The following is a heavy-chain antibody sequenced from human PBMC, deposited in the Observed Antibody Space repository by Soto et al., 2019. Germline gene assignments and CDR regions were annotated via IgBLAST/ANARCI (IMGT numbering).Heavy chain of an antibody. CDR2: ISSNGGST. V-gene: IGHV3-64D*06. J-gene: IGHJ3*02. CDR3: VKDGRYCSTTSCYTSFDI. D-gene: IGHD2-2*02. Sequence: VSLRLSCSASGFTISSYVMHWVRQAAGKGLEYVSAISSNGGSTYYADSVKGRFTISRDNSKNTLYLQMSSLRAEDTAVYYCVKDGRYCSTTSCYTSFDIWGQGTMVTVSS. CDR1: GFTISSYV.